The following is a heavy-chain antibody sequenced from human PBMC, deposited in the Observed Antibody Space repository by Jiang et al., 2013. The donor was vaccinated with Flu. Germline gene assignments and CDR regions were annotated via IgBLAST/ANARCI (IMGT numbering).Heavy chain of an antibody. V-gene: IGHV1-8*01. J-gene: IGHJ4*02. Sequence: EVKKPGASVKVSCKASGYTFTSYDINWVRQATGQGLEWMGWMNPNSGNTGYAQKFQGRVTMTRNTSISTAYMELSSLRSEDTAVYYCARGRRFYYYDSSGRWVDYWGQGTLVTVSS. CDR1: GYTFTSYD. CDR2: MNPNSGNT. CDR3: ARGRRFYYYDSSGRWVDY. D-gene: IGHD3-22*01.